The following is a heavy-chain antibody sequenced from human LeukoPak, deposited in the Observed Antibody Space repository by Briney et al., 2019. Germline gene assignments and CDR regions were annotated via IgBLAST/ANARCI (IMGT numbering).Heavy chain of an antibody. J-gene: IGHJ5*02. Sequence: GGSLRLSCAASGLTFSSYSMNWVRQAPGKGLEWVSSISSSSSYIYYADSVKGRFTISGDNAKNSLYLQMNSLRAEDTAVYYCASDQDYGGNSAPWGQGTLVTVSS. CDR3: ASDQDYGGNSAP. CDR2: ISSSSSYI. D-gene: IGHD4-23*01. V-gene: IGHV3-21*01. CDR1: GLTFSSYS.